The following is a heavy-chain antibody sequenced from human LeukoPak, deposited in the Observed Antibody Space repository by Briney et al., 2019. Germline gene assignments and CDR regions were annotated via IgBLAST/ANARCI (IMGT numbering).Heavy chain of an antibody. CDR2: INPKSGDT. Sequence: ASVKVSCKTSDFRDYSMNWVRQAPGQGLEWLGWINPKSGDTDYAQKFQGRVTMTRDTSISTAYMELSGLKPDDTAIYFCASGYSGYDLNYWGQGTQVTVSS. D-gene: IGHD5-12*01. CDR1: DFRDYS. CDR3: ASGYSGYDLNY. J-gene: IGHJ4*02. V-gene: IGHV1-2*02.